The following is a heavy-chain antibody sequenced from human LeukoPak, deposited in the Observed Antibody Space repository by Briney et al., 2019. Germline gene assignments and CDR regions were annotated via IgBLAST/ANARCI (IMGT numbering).Heavy chain of an antibody. Sequence: ASVKVSCKTSGFTFTHFFIHWVRQAPGQGLEWLGWINPNSGAIKLPQRFQGRVTMTRDTSINTAYMDLSRLTSDDTAVYYCARDWPGISLHFDLWGRGTLITVSS. V-gene: IGHV1-2*02. J-gene: IGHJ2*01. CDR1: GFTFTHFF. CDR3: ARDWPGISLHFDL. CDR2: INPNSGAI. D-gene: IGHD2-15*01.